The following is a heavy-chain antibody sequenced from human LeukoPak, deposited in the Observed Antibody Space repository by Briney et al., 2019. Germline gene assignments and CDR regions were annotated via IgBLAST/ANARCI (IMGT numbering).Heavy chain of an antibody. CDR3: ARSARYYYDSRVSYYMDV. CDR1: AFNISDYY. D-gene: IGHD3-22*01. J-gene: IGHJ6*03. V-gene: IGHV3-11*01. CDR2: ISGAGSTI. Sequence: GGSLRLSCAASAFNISDYYMTWIRQAPGKGLEWVSYISGAGSTIYYADSVKGRFTISRDNAKNSLFLQMNSLRAEDTALYYCARSARYYYDSRVSYYMDVWGKGTTVTVSS.